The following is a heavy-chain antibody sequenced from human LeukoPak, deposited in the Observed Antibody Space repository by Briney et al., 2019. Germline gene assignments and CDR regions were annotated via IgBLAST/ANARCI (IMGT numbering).Heavy chain of an antibody. CDR2: ISYDGSNK. CDR1: GFTFSSYA. D-gene: IGHD2-15*01. Sequence: GGSLRLSCAASGFTFSSYAMHWVRQAPGKGLEWVAVISYDGSNKYYADSVKGRFTISRDNSKNTLYLQMNSLRAEDTAVYYCAKVVQGYCSGGSCYHFDYWGQGTLVTVSS. V-gene: IGHV3-30-3*01. J-gene: IGHJ4*02. CDR3: AKVVQGYCSGGSCYHFDY.